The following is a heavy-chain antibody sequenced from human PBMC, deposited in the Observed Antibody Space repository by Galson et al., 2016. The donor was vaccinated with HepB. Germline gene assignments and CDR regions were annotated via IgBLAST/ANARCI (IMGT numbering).Heavy chain of an antibody. CDR3: AKGRYSYGSGSPSDY. CDR1: GFTFSKYA. J-gene: IGHJ4*02. V-gene: IGHV3-23*01. CDR2: ISGSGDST. D-gene: IGHD3-10*01. Sequence: SLRLSCAASGFTFSKYAMSWVRQAPGKGLEWVSVISGSGDSTFQADSVKGRFTISRDHSKNTLHLHTNSLRAEDTAVYYWAKGRYSYGSGSPSDYWGQGTLVTVSS.